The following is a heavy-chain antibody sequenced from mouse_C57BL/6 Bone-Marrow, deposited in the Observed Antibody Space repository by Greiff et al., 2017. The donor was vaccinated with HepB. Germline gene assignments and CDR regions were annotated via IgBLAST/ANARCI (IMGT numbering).Heavy chain of an antibody. V-gene: IGHV5-4*01. D-gene: IGHD1-1*01. CDR2: ISDGGSYT. Sequence: EVQRVESGGGLVKPGGSLKLSCAASGFTFSSYAMSWVRQTPEKRLEWVATISDGGSYTYSPDNVKGRFTISRDNAKNKLYLQMSHLKSEDTAMYYCAREYYGSSIDVWGTGTTVTVSS. J-gene: IGHJ1*03. CDR3: AREYYGSSIDV. CDR1: GFTFSSYA.